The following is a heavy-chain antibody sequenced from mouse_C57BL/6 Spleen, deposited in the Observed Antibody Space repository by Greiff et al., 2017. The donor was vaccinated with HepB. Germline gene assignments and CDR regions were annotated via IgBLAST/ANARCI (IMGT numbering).Heavy chain of an antibody. J-gene: IGHJ2*01. Sequence: QVQLKQPGAELVRPGSSVKLSCKASGYTFTSYWMDWVKQRPGQGLEWIGNIYPSDSETHYNQKFKDKATLTVDKSSSTAYMQLSSLTSEDSAVYYCARRINLGPFDYWGQGTTLTVSS. CDR3: ARRINLGPFDY. V-gene: IGHV1-61*01. CDR2: IYPSDSET. D-gene: IGHD3-1*01. CDR1: GYTFTSYW.